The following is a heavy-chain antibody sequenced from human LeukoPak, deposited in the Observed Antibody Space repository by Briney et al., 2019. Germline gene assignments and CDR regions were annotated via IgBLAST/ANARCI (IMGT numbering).Heavy chain of an antibody. J-gene: IGHJ4*02. D-gene: IGHD2-15*01. CDR1: GFTFSSFW. CDR2: IRPDGNEK. CDR3: ARDLSGPSLY. V-gene: IGHV3-7*01. Sequence: GGSLRLSCAASGFTFSSFWMSWLRQAPGKGLEWVANIRPDGNEKYFADSVKGRFTISRDNAKNSLYLQMNSLRADDTAVYYCARDLSGPSLYWGQGTLVTVSS.